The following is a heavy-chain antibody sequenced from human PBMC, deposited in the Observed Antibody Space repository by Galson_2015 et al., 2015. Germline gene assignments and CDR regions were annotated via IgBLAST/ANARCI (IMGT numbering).Heavy chain of an antibody. Sequence: SVKVSCKASGGTFVSHAINWVRQAPGQGLEWMGWINPKSGDTNYAQKFQAWVTMTRDTSINTAYMELSRLRSDDTAVYYCAKRGSYREGGFEIWSQGTMVTVSS. CDR1: GGTFVSHA. CDR2: INPKSGDT. D-gene: IGHD5-12*01. V-gene: IGHV1-2*04. CDR3: AKRGSYREGGFEI. J-gene: IGHJ3*02.